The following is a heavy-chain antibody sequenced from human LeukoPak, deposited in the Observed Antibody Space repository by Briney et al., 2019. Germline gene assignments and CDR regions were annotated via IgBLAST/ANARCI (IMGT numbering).Heavy chain of an antibody. CDR2: IKQDGSEK. J-gene: IGHJ6*02. CDR1: GFTFTNYN. D-gene: IGHD6-19*01. CDR3: ARDPPGYSSGWYFDVYNYYYYGMDV. V-gene: IGHV3-7*01. Sequence: PGGSLRLSCAASGFTFTNYNMNWVRQAPGKGLEWVANIKQDGSEKYYVDSVKGRFTISRDNAKNSLYLQMNSLRAEDTAVYYCARDPPGYSSGWYFDVYNYYYYGMDVWGQGTTVTVSS.